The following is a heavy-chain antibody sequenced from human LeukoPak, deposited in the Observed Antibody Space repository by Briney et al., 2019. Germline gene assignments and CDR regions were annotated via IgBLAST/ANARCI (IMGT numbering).Heavy chain of an antibody. V-gene: IGHV4-38-2*02. Sequence: SETLSLTCTVSGYSISSGYYWGWIRQPPGEGLEWIGSIYHSGSTYYNPSLKSRVTISVDTSKNQFSLKLSSVTAADTAVYYCARDQARYYDFWSGYSTPFDYWGQGTLVTVSS. CDR3: ARDQARYYDFWSGYSTPFDY. D-gene: IGHD3-3*01. J-gene: IGHJ4*02. CDR2: IYHSGST. CDR1: GYSISSGYY.